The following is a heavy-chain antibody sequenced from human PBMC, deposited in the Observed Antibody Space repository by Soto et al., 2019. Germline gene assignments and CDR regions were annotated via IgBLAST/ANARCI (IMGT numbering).Heavy chain of an antibody. J-gene: IGHJ5*02. CDR2: ISSNSAYI. V-gene: IGHV3-21*01. Sequence: SGGSLRLSCAASGFTFRSFTMDWVRQAPGKGLEWVSTISSNSAYIYYTDALRGRFTISRDNAKNSLHLQMNSLRAEDTAVYYCTRDASRDSSARGWFDPWGPGTLVTVSS. D-gene: IGHD6-13*01. CDR3: TRDASRDSSARGWFDP. CDR1: GFTFRSFT.